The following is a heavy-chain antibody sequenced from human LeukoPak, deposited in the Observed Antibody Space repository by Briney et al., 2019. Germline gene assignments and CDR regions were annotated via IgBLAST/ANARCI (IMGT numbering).Heavy chain of an antibody. CDR1: GFTFSNYW. Sequence: PGGSLRLSCAASGFTFSNYWMHWVRQAPGKGLVWVSRINSDGSDTSYADSVKGRFTISRDSAKNTLYLQMNSLRAEDTAVYYCVRGYCSGGPDCWRYYYYYGLDVWGQGTTVTVSS. CDR2: INSDGSDT. CDR3: VRGYCSGGPDCWRYYYYYGLDV. V-gene: IGHV3-74*01. J-gene: IGHJ6*02. D-gene: IGHD2-15*01.